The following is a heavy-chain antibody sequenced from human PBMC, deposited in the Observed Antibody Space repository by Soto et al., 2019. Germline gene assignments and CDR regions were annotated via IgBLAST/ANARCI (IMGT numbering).Heavy chain of an antibody. CDR2: ISYDGSNK. D-gene: IGHD3-22*01. CDR3: ARQYYYDSSGYYPAGYFDY. V-gene: IGHV3-30-3*01. Sequence: QVQLVESGGGVVQPGRSLRLSCAASGFTFSSYAMHWVRQAPGKGLEWVAVISYDGSNKYYADSVKGRLTISRDNSKHTLYLQMNSLRAEDTAVYYCARQYYYDSSGYYPAGYFDYWGQGTLVTVSS. CDR1: GFTFSSYA. J-gene: IGHJ4*02.